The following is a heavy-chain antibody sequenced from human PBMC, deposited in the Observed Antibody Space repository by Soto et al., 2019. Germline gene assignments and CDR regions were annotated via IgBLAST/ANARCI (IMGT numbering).Heavy chain of an antibody. Sequence: EVQLLESGGGLVQPGGSLRLSCAASGFTFRSYAMSWVRQAPGKGLEWVSAISGSGGSTYYADSVKGRFTISRDNSKNTLYLQMNSLRAEDTAVYYCAKAGSSWFNYFDYWGQGTLVTVSS. V-gene: IGHV3-23*01. J-gene: IGHJ4*02. CDR3: AKAGSSWFNYFDY. CDR1: GFTFRSYA. CDR2: ISGSGGST. D-gene: IGHD6-6*01.